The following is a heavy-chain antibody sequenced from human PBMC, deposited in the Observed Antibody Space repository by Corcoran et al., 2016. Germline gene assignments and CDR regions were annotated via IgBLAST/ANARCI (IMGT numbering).Heavy chain of an antibody. J-gene: IGHJ4*02. D-gene: IGHD3-10*01. CDR3: ARARYYYGSGSSPFGY. CDR1: GGSFSGYY. CDR2: INHSGST. V-gene: IGHV4-34*01. Sequence: QVQLQQWGAGLLKPSETLSLTCAVYGGSFSGYYWSWIRQPPGKGLEWIGEINHSGSTNYNPSLKSRVTISVDTSKNQFSLKLSSVTAADTAVYYCARARYYYGSGSSPFGYWGQGTLVTVSS.